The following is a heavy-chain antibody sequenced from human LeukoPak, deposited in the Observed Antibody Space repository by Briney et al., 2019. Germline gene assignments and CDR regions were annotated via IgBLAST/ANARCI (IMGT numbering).Heavy chain of an antibody. Sequence: PGGSLRLSCAASGFTFSSYSMNWVRQAPGKGLEWVSSISSSSSYIYYADSVKGRFTISRDNAKNSLYLQMNSLRAEDTAVYYCARDERVYSYGFDYWGQGTLVTVSS. CDR2: ISSSSSYI. CDR1: GFTFSSYS. CDR3: ARDERVYSYGFDY. D-gene: IGHD5-18*01. J-gene: IGHJ4*02. V-gene: IGHV3-21*01.